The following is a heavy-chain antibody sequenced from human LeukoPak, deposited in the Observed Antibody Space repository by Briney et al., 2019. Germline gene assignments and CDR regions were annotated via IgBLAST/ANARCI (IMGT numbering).Heavy chain of an antibody. CDR2: IYYSGST. CDR1: GGSIGSYY. J-gene: IGHJ4*02. Sequence: SETLSLTCTVSGGSIGSYYWSWIRQPPGKGLEWIGYIYYSGSTNYNPSLKSRVTISVDTSKNQFSLKLSSVTAADTAVYYCARAVAAAAFDYWGQGTLVTVSS. D-gene: IGHD6-13*01. CDR3: ARAVAAAAFDY. V-gene: IGHV4-59*01.